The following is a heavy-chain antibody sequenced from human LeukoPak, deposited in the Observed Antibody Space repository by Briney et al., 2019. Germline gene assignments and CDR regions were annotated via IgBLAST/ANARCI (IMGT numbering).Heavy chain of an antibody. Sequence: SQTLSLTCTVSGGSISSGAYYWSWIRQHPGKGLEWIGYIYYSGSTYYNPSLKSRVTISVDTSKNQFSLKLSSVTAADTAVYYCTGEKFGGGFDHWGQGTLVTVSS. D-gene: IGHD3-16*01. V-gene: IGHV4-31*03. CDR1: GGSISSGAYY. J-gene: IGHJ4*02. CDR3: TGEKFGGGFDH. CDR2: IYYSGST.